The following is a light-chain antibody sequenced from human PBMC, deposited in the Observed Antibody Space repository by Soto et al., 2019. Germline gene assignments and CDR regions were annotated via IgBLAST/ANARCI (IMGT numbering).Light chain of an antibody. CDR3: QQYGSSPIT. CDR1: QSVGSN. Sequence: EVVMTQSPATLSVSPGESATLSCRASQSVGSNLAWYQQKPGQPPRLLIYGASSRATGIPDRFSGSGSGTDFTLTISRLEPEDFAVYYCQQYGSSPITFGQGTRLEIK. V-gene: IGKV3-20*01. J-gene: IGKJ5*01. CDR2: GAS.